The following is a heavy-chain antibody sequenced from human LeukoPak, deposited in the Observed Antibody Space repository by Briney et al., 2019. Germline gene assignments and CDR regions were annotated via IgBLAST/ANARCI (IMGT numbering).Heavy chain of an antibody. CDR2: ISGSGGST. CDR3: AKDRPDYDILTGYFVGVGDGCGMDV. D-gene: IGHD3-9*01. Sequence: PGGSLRLSCAASGFTFSSYAMSWVRQAPGKGLEWVSAISGSGGSTYYADSVKGRFTISRDNSKNTLYLQMNSLRAEDTAVYYCAKDRPDYDILTGYFVGVGDGCGMDVWGQGTTVTVSS. J-gene: IGHJ6*02. V-gene: IGHV3-23*01. CDR1: GFTFSSYA.